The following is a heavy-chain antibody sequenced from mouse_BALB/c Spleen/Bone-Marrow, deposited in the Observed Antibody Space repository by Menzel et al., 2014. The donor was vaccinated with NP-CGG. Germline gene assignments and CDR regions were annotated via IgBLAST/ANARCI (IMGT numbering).Heavy chain of an antibody. CDR1: GYTFXSYW. V-gene: IGHV1-69*02. J-gene: IGHJ2*01. Sequence: QVQLKESGAELVRPGASVKLSCKASGYTFXSYWINWVKQRPGQGLEWIGNIYPSDSYTNYNQKFKDKATLTVDKSSSTAYMQLSSPTSEDSAVYYCTRLRVYYFDYWGQGTTLTVSS. CDR3: TRLRVYYFDY. CDR2: IYPSDSYT.